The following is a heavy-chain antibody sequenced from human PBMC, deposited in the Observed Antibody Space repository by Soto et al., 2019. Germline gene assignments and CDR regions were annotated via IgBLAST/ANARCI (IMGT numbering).Heavy chain of an antibody. D-gene: IGHD6-13*01. Sequence: ASVKVSCKASGYTFTGYYMHWVRQAPGQGLEWMGWINPNSGGTNYAQKFQGWVTMTRDTSISTAYMELSRLRSDDTAVYYCARAPIAAAGTNWFQPWGQGTRVTVSS. CDR1: GYTFTGYY. V-gene: IGHV1-2*04. CDR2: INPNSGGT. J-gene: IGHJ5*02. CDR3: ARAPIAAAGTNWFQP.